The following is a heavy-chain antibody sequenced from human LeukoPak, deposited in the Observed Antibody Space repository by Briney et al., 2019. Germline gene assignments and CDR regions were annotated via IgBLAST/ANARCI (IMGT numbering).Heavy chain of an antibody. J-gene: IGHJ4*02. CDR2: INPNSGGT. CDR1: GYSFTNYG. D-gene: IGHD3-16*01. Sequence: ASVKVSCKASGYSFTNYGFSWVRQAPGQGLEWMGWINPNSGGTNYAQKFQGRVTMTRDTSISTAYMELSRLRSDDTAVYYCARSVWDLGYWGQGTLVTVSS. CDR3: ARSVWDLGY. V-gene: IGHV1-2*02.